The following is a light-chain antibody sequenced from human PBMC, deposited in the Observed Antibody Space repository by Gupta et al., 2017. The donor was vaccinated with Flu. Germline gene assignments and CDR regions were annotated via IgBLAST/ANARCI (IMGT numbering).Light chain of an antibody. CDR3: QQYGSPHRFT. V-gene: IGKV3-20*01. Sequence: EIVLTQSPATLSLSPGERATLSCRASQTVSNRYLAWYQQKSGQAPRLLIYGASSRATGIPDRCSGSGSGTDFTLTISRLEPEDFAVYYGQQYGSPHRFTFGPGTTVDMK. J-gene: IGKJ3*01. CDR1: QTVSNRY. CDR2: GAS.